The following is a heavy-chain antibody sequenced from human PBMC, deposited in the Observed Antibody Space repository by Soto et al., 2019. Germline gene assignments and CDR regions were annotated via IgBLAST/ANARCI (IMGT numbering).Heavy chain of an antibody. CDR2: IIPIFGTA. CDR3: ARRAPNCSGGSCSSPPYYYYYGMDV. J-gene: IGHJ6*02. CDR1: GGTFSSYA. D-gene: IGHD2-15*01. Sequence: ASVKVSCKASGGTFSSYAISWVRQAPGQGLEWIGGIIPIFGTANYAQKFQGRVTITADESTSTAYMELSSLRSEDTAVYYCARRAPNCSGGSCSSPPYYYYYGMDVWGQGTTVTVSS. V-gene: IGHV1-69*13.